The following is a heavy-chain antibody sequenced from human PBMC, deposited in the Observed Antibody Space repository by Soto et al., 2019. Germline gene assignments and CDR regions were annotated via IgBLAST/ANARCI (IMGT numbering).Heavy chain of an antibody. CDR2: VYSGGTT. CDR3: ASAGSPFDSDSSGYWGFDH. J-gene: IGHJ4*02. Sequence: PGGSLRLSCVASGFAVSNNYMNWVRQAPGKGLEWVSVVYSGGTTYYADSVRGRFTVSRDDSKNTLFLQMSSLRAEDTAVYYCASAGSPFDSDSSGYWGFDHWGQGTLVTVSS. D-gene: IGHD3-22*01. CDR1: GFAVSNNY. V-gene: IGHV3-53*01.